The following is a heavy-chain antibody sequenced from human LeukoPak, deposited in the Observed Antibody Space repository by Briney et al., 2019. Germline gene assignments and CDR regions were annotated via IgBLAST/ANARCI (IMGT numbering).Heavy chain of an antibody. CDR2: IYYSGSS. CDR1: GGSISSYY. CDR3: AREEFLHEIDSSGYFVY. J-gene: IGHJ4*02. D-gene: IGHD3-22*01. Sequence: PSETLSLSCTVSGGSISSYYWSWIRQPPGKGLEWIGYIYYSGSSNYSPSLKSRVTMSVDTSKNQFSLKLTSLTAADTAVYYCAREEFLHEIDSSGYFVYWGQGTLVTVSS. V-gene: IGHV4-59*12.